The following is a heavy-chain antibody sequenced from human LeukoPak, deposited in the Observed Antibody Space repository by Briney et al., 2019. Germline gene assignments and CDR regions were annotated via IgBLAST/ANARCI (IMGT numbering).Heavy chain of an antibody. V-gene: IGHV4-38-2*01. CDR1: GYSISSGYY. Sequence: SETVSLTXAVSGYSISSGYYWGWIRQPPGKGLEWIGSIYHSGSTYYNPSLKSRVTISVDTSENQFSLKLSSVTAADTAVYYCARHARHAPFDYWGQGTLVTVSS. CDR2: IYHSGST. D-gene: IGHD2-2*01. J-gene: IGHJ4*02. CDR3: ARHARHAPFDY.